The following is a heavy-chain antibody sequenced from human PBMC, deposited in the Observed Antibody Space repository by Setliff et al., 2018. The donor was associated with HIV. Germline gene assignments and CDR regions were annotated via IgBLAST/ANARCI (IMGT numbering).Heavy chain of an antibody. CDR2: IYPGYSDT. CDR3: AKLMVRGAITGEAFDV. V-gene: IGHV5-51*01. Sequence: GESLKISCKGSGYSFTNYWIGWLRQMTGKGLEWMGFIYPGYSDTRYSPFFQGQVTISAEKSINTAYLQLTRRRAPDTAMYYCAKLMVRGAITGEAFDVWGQGTMVTVSS. J-gene: IGHJ3*01. D-gene: IGHD3-10*01. CDR1: GYSFTNYW.